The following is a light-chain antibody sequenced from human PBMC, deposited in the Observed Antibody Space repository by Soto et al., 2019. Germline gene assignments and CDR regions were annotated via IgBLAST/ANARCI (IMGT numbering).Light chain of an antibody. CDR3: HHYNSYPGT. V-gene: IGKV1-5*01. Sequence: DVQMTQSPSTLSASVGDRVTITCRASQSVTSWLAWYQQKPGKAPKVLIYDASSLESGVPSRFSGSGSGTEFTLTVSSLHPDDFATYYSHHYNSYPGTFGQGTKVEIK. CDR1: QSVTSW. CDR2: DAS. J-gene: IGKJ1*01.